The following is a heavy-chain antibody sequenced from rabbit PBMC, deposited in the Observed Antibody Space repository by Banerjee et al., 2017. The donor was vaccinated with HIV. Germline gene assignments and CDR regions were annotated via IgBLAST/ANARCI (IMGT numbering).Heavy chain of an antibody. V-gene: IGHV1S45*01. Sequence: QEQLEESGGDLVKPEGSLTLTCTASGFSFSSSYWICWVRQAPGKGLEWIACIYGDASGRTYYATWAKGRFTISKTSSTTVTLQMTSLTAADTATYFCARRDNYHYYLDLWGPGTLVTVS. CDR3: ARRDNYHYYLDL. J-gene: IGHJ6*01. D-gene: IGHD1-1*01. CDR1: GFSFSSSYW. CDR2: IYGDASGRT.